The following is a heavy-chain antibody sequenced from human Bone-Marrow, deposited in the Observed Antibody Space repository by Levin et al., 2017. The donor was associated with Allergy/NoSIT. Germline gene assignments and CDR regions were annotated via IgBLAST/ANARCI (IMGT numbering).Heavy chain of an antibody. CDR1: GFAFSNYW. J-gene: IGHJ4*02. D-gene: IGHD3-10*01. CDR3: ARDPFAYNFGSGSYLDY. Sequence: GGSLRLSCAASGFAFSNYWMHWVRQALGKGLVWVSRINRGGSSTTYADSVKGRFTISRDNAKNTLYLQMNSLRAEDTAVYYCARDPFAYNFGSGSYLDYWGQGTLVSVSS. CDR2: INRGGSST. V-gene: IGHV3-74*01.